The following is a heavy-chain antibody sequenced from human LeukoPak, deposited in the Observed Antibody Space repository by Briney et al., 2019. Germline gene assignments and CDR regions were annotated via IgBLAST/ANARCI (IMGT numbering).Heavy chain of an antibody. CDR1: GYTFTSYY. J-gene: IGHJ4*02. V-gene: IGHV1-18*04. CDR3: ARDSRIVVVFDY. D-gene: IGHD3-22*01. CDR2: ISAYNGNT. Sequence: ASVKVSCKASGYTFTSYYMHWVRQAPGQGLEWMGWISAYNGNTNYAQKLQGRVTMTTDTSTSTAYMELRSLRSDDTAVYYCARDSRIVVVFDYWGQGTLVTVSS.